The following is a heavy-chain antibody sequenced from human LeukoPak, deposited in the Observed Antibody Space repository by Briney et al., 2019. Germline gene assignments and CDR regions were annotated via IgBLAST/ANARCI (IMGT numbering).Heavy chain of an antibody. CDR1: GGSFSGYY. CDR2: INHSGST. J-gene: IGHJ6*04. D-gene: IGHD2-2*01. V-gene: IGHV4-34*01. CDR3: GSYCSSTSCYDLDV. Sequence: SETLSLTCAVYGGSFSGYYWSWIRQPPGKGLEWIGEINHSGSTNYNPSLKIRVTISVDTSKNQFSLKLSSVTAADTAVYSCGSYCSSTSCYDLDVWGKGTTVTVSS.